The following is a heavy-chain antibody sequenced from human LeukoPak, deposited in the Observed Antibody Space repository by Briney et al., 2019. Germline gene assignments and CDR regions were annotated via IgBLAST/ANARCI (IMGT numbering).Heavy chain of an antibody. J-gene: IGHJ4*02. D-gene: IGHD3-22*01. CDR2: IYYSGST. CDR3: ASLSSQWFRFDY. V-gene: IGHV4-59*01. Sequence: PSETLSLTCTVSGGSISSYYWSWIRQPPGKGLEWIGYIYYSGSTNYNPSLKSRVTISVDTSKNQFSLKLSSVTAADTAVYYCASLSSQWFRFDYWGQGTLVTVSS. CDR1: GGSISSYY.